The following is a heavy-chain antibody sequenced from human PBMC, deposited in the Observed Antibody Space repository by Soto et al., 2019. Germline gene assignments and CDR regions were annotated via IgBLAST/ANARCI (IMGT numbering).Heavy chain of an antibody. CDR3: ARAKPYSSSHLGRFDP. Sequence: ASVKVSCKASGYTFTSYGISWVRQAPGQGLEWMGWISAYNGNTNYAQKLQGRVTMTTDTSTSTAYMELRSLRSDDTAVYYCARAKPYSSSHLGRFDPWGQGTLVTVSS. CDR1: GYTFTSYG. D-gene: IGHD6-13*01. V-gene: IGHV1-18*01. CDR2: ISAYNGNT. J-gene: IGHJ5*02.